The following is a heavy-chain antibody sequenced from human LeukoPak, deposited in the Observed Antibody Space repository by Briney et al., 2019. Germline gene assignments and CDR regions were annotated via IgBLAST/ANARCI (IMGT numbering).Heavy chain of an antibody. CDR2: IYYSGST. V-gene: IGHV4-59*01. Sequence: SETLSLTCTVSGGSISSYYWSWIRQPPGKGLEWIGYIYYSGSTNYNPSLKSRVTISVDTSKNQFSLKLSSVTAADTAVYYCARDQLRFASGMDVWGKGTTVTVSS. J-gene: IGHJ6*04. CDR1: GGSISSYY. CDR3: ARDQLRFASGMDV. D-gene: IGHD3-3*01.